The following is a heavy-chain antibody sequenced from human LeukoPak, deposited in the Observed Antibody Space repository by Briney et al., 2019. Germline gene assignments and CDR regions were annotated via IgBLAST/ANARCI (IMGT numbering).Heavy chain of an antibody. CDR3: ARFAAGGSYYYYMDV. D-gene: IGHD6-25*01. CDR2: ISYDGSNK. V-gene: IGHV3-30*03. J-gene: IGHJ6*03. CDR1: GFTFSSYG. Sequence: GGSLRLSCAASGFTFSSYGMHWVRQAPGKGLEWVAVISYDGSNKYYADSVKGRFTISRDNSKNSLYLQMNSLRADDTAVYYCARFAAGGSYYYYMDVWGKGTTVTVSS.